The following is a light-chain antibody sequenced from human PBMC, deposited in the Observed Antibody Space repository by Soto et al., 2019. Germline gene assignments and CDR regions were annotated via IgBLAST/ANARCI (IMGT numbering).Light chain of an antibody. V-gene: IGKV3-20*01. Sequence: DIVLTQSPGTLSLSPGERATLSCRASQSVSSSYLAWYQQKPGQAPRLLIYGASSRATGIPDRFSGDGSGTDFTLTISRLEPEDFVVYYCQHYGTSPTWTFVQGTKVEVK. CDR2: GAS. CDR3: QHYGTSPTWT. J-gene: IGKJ1*01. CDR1: QSVSSSY.